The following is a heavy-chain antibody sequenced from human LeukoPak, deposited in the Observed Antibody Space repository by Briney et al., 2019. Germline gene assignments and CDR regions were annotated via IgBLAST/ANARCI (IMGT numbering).Heavy chain of an antibody. D-gene: IGHD5-18*01. J-gene: IGHJ5*02. CDR1: GGTFSSYA. CDR3: ARDRRGYSYWFDP. CDR2: IIPIFGTA. V-gene: IGHV1-69*06. Sequence: SVKVSCKASGGTFSSYAISWVRQAPGHGLEWMGGIIPIFGTANYAQKFQGRVTITADKSTSTAYMELSSLRSEDTAVYYCARDRRGYSYWFDPWGQGTLVTVSS.